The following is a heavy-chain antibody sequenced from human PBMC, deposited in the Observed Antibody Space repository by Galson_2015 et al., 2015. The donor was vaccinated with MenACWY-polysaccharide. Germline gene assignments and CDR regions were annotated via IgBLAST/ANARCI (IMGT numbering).Heavy chain of an antibody. V-gene: IGHV4-31*11. J-gene: IGHJ4*02. CDR1: SGSISRNIYY. CDR3: ARGVYCGDGCYSGTDS. CDR2: TQYSGST. D-gene: IGHD2-21*01. Sequence: TLSLTCAVSSGSISRNIYYWTWIRQLPGKGLEWIGYTQYSGSTYYTPSLKSRVTMSVDTSKNQFSLEVRSVTAADTAVYYCARGVYCGDGCYSGTDSWGQGTLVTVSS.